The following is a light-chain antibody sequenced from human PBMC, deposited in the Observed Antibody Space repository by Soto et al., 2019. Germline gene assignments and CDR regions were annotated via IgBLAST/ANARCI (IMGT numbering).Light chain of an antibody. V-gene: IGKV3-15*01. J-gene: IGKJ1*01. CDR1: QSVSSN. Sequence: EIVMTQSPATLSVSPGERATLSCRASQSVSSNLAWYQQKPGQAPRLLIYDAFTRATGVPARFSGSGSGTDFTLTISSLQSEDFAVYYCQQYNGWPPRTFGQGTKVEIK. CDR3: QQYNGWPPRT. CDR2: DAF.